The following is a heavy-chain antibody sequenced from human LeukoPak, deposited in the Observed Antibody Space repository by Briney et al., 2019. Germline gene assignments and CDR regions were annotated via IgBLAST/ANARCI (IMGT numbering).Heavy chain of an antibody. V-gene: IGHV3-23*01. CDR3: AKMLREYYYDSGGYYTSLYYFDY. D-gene: IGHD3-22*01. CDR2: ISDRGGST. J-gene: IGHJ4*02. CDR1: GFTFSSYA. Sequence: GGSLRLSCAASGFTFSSYAVSWVRQAPGKGLEWVSGISDRGGSTYYTDSVKGRFAISRDNSKNTLYLQMNSLRAEDTAVYYCAKMLREYYYDSGGYYTSLYYFDYWGQGTLVTVSS.